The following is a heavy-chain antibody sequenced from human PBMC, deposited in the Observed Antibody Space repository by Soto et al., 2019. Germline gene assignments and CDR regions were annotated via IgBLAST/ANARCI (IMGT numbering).Heavy chain of an antibody. CDR1: GYSFTTYG. J-gene: IGHJ6*02. Sequence: QVQLVQSRGEVKKPGASVKVSCKTSGYSFTTYGISWVRQAPGQGLEWMGWISGYNGNTNYAQKLKGRLTMTTDTSXXTAYMELRSLTSDDTAVYYCAREGPAPYYSYGMDVWGQGSTVTVSS. CDR2: ISGYNGNT. V-gene: IGHV1-18*01. CDR3: AREGPAPYYSYGMDV.